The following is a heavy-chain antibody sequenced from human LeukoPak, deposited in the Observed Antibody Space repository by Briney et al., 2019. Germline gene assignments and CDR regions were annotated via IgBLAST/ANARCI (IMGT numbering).Heavy chain of an antibody. Sequence: GESLRISCKGSGYSFTSYWIGWVRPLPGKGLEWMGIIYPGDSDTRYSPSFQGQVTISADKSISTAYLQWSSLKASDTAMYYCARLPYCGGDCYSNFDYWGQGTLVTVSS. V-gene: IGHV5-51*01. D-gene: IGHD2-21*02. CDR1: GYSFTSYW. CDR3: ARLPYCGGDCYSNFDY. CDR2: IYPGDSDT. J-gene: IGHJ4*02.